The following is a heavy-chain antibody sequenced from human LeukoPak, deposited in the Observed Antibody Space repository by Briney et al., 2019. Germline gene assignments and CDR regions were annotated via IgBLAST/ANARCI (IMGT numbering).Heavy chain of an antibody. J-gene: IGHJ4*02. D-gene: IGHD5-24*01. CDR1: GYTFTSYD. Sequence: WASVKVSCKASGYTFTSYDINWVRQATGQGLEWMGWMNPNSGNTGYAQKFQGRVTMTRNTSISTAYMELSSLTSEDTAVYYCARGRWSAATASYYLDFWGQGTLVTVSS. CDR2: MNPNSGNT. V-gene: IGHV1-8*01. CDR3: ARGRWSAATASYYLDF.